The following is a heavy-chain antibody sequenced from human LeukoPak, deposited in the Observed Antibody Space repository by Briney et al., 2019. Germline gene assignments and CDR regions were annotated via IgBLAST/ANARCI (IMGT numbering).Heavy chain of an antibody. CDR1: GFTFSSYE. V-gene: IGHV3-21*01. J-gene: IGHJ6*02. CDR2: ISSSSSYI. CDR3: ARGLRSHGMDV. Sequence: GGSLRLSCAASGFTFSSYEMNWVRQAPGKGPEWVSSISSSSSYIYYADSVKGRFTISRDNAKNSLYLQMNSLRAEDTAVYYCARGLRSHGMDVWGQGTTVTVSS.